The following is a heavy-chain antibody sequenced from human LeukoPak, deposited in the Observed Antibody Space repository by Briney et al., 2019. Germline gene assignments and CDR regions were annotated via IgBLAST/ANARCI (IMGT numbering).Heavy chain of an antibody. Sequence: PGGSLRLSCAASGFTFSSYSMNWVRQAPGKGLEWVSYISSSSSTIYYADSVKGRFTISRDNAKNALYLQMNSLRAEDTAVYYCARVTPHVVVVPAALIDYYYMDVWGKGPTVTVSS. J-gene: IGHJ6*03. CDR1: GFTFSSYS. V-gene: IGHV3-48*04. CDR3: ARVTPHVVVVPAALIDYYYMDV. CDR2: ISSSSSTI. D-gene: IGHD2-2*01.